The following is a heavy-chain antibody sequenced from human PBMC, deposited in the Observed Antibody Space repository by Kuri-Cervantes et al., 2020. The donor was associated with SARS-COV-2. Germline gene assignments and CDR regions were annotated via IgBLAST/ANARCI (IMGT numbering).Heavy chain of an antibody. V-gene: IGHV3-23*01. D-gene: IGHD5-24*01. Sequence: GGSLRLSCAASGFSFSTNVMAWVRQAPGKGLEWVSTMSGSGASTHYADSVKGRFTISRDNSKNMLYLQMYSLRAEDTAVYYCAKTSGYNYYFAYWGQGSLVTASS. CDR3: AKTSGYNYYFAY. CDR1: GFSFSTNV. CDR2: MSGSGAST. J-gene: IGHJ4*02.